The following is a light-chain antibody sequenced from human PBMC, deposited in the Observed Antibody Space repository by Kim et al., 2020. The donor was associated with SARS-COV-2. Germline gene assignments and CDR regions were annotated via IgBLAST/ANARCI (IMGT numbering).Light chain of an antibody. CDR3: GTWDSSLSAGV. CDR2: DNN. Sequence: GQKVTISCSGSNFNIGNNYVSWYQQLPGTAPKLLIYDNNKRPSGIPDRFSGSKSGTSTTLGITGLQTGDEADYYCGTWDSSLSAGVFGGGAQLTVL. V-gene: IGLV1-51*01. CDR1: NFNIGNNY. J-gene: IGLJ2*01.